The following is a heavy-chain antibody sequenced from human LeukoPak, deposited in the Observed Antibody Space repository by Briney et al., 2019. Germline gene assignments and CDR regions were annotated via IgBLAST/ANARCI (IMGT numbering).Heavy chain of an antibody. CDR3: ARDKESSYSGYDGFDFSY. V-gene: IGHV1-18*01. D-gene: IGHD5-12*01. Sequence: ASVKVSCKASGYTFTSYGISWVRQAPGQGLEWMGWISAYNGNTNYAQKLQGRVTMTTDTSTSTAYMELRSLRSDDTAVYYCARDKESSYSGYDGFDFSYWGQGTLVTVSS. J-gene: IGHJ4*02. CDR1: GYTFTSYG. CDR2: ISAYNGNT.